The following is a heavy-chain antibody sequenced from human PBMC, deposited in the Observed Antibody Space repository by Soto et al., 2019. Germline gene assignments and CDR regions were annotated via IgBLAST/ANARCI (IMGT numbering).Heavy chain of an antibody. D-gene: IGHD1-26*01. J-gene: IGHJ4*02. V-gene: IGHV3-30*18. CDR2: ISYDGSNK. CDR3: AKEECELLPDY. CDR1: GFTFSSYG. Sequence: QVQLVESGGGVVQPGRSLRLSCAASGFTFSSYGMHWVRQAPGKGLEWVAVISYDGSNKYYADSVKGRFTISRDNSKNTMHMQMNGLRAEDTAVYYCAKEECELLPDYWGQGTLVTVSS.